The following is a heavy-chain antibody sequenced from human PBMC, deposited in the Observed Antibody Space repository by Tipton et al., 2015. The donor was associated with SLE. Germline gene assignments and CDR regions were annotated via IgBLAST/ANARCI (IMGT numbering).Heavy chain of an antibody. CDR2: IWYDGSNK. V-gene: IGHV3-30*18. J-gene: IGHJ3*01. CDR3: AKDRGDYYDSSPSDAFNV. D-gene: IGHD3-22*01. Sequence: RSLRLSCAASGFIFSTYGMHWVRQAPGKGLEWGAVIWYDGSNKYYADSVKGRFTITRDNSKNTLYLQVNSLRAEDTAVYYCAKDRGDYYDSSPSDAFNVWGQETMVTVSS. CDR1: GFIFSTYG.